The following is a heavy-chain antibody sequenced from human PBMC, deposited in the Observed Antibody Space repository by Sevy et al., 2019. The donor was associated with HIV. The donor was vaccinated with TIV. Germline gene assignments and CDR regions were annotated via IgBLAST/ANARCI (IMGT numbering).Heavy chain of an antibody. CDR1: GFTFSSYA. CDR2: ISYDGSNK. Sequence: GGSLRLSCAASGFTFSSYAMHWVRQAPGKGLEWVAVISYDGSNKYYADSVKGRFTISRDNSKTTLYLQMNSLRAEDTAVYYCARDIDYYDSSGYPDYWGQGTLVTVSS. J-gene: IGHJ4*02. CDR3: ARDIDYYDSSGYPDY. D-gene: IGHD3-22*01. V-gene: IGHV3-30-3*01.